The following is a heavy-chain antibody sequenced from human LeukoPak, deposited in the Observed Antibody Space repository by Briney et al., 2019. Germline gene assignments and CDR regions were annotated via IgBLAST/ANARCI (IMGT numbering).Heavy chain of an antibody. CDR1: GGSISSSNW. V-gene: IGHV4-4*02. CDR2: IYHSGST. CDR3: ARVGIDRSDSPDY. Sequence: PSGTLSLTCAVSGGSISSSNWWSWVRQPPGKGLEWIGEIYHSGSTNYNPSLKSRVTISVDKSKNQFSLKLSSVTAADTAVYYCARVGIDRSDSPDYWGQGTLVTVSS. J-gene: IGHJ4*02.